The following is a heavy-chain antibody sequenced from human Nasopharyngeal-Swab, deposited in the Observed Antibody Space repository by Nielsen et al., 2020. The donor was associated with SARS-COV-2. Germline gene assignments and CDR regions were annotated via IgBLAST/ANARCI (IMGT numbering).Heavy chain of an antibody. CDR3: ARDLTGGAFDY. CDR2: IYYSRST. CDR1: GGSISSSSYY. J-gene: IGHJ4*02. D-gene: IGHD3-16*01. Sequence: SETLSPTCTVSGGSISSSSYYWGWIRQPPGKGLEWIGSIYYSRSTHYNPSLKSRVTISIDPSKSQFSLKLTSVTAADTAVYYCARDLTGGAFDYWGQGTPVTVSS. V-gene: IGHV4-39*07.